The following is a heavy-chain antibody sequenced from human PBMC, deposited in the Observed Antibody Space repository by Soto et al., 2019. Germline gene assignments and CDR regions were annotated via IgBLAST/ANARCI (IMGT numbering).Heavy chain of an antibody. D-gene: IGHD2-8*01. J-gene: IGHJ1*01. CDR1: GYAFTSYG. CDR3: ARSRYCTNGVCYTAEYFQH. CDR2: ISAYNGNT. V-gene: IGHV1-18*01. Sequence: GASVKVSCKASGYAFTSYGISWVRQAPGQGLEWMGWISAYNGNTNYAQKLQGRVTMTTDTSTSTAYMELRSLRSDDTAVYYCARSRYCTNGVCYTAEYFQHWGQGTLVTVS.